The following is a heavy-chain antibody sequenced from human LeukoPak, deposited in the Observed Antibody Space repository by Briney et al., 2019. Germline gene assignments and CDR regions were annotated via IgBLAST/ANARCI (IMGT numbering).Heavy chain of an antibody. CDR3: ATPTKRSFKTGEGAFDI. D-gene: IGHD7-27*01. CDR1: GGTFSSYA. Sequence: ASVKVSCKASGGTFSSYAISWVRQAPGQGLEWMGGIIPIFGTASYAQKFQGRVTITADESTSTAYMELSSLRSEDTAVYYCATPTKRSFKTGEGAFDIWGQGTMVTVSS. CDR2: IIPIFGTA. V-gene: IGHV1-69*13. J-gene: IGHJ3*02.